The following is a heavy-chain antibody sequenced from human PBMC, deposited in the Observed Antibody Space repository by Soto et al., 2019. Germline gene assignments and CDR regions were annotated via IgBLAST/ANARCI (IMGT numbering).Heavy chain of an antibody. Sequence: QVQLQESGPGLVKPSETLSLTCTVSGGSISSYYWSWIRQPPGKGLEWIGYIYYSGSTNYNPSLKSRVTISVDTSKNQFSLKVSSVTAADTAVYYCASNDILTGYYSFDYWGQGTLVTVSS. CDR3: ASNDILTGYYSFDY. V-gene: IGHV4-59*01. J-gene: IGHJ4*02. CDR1: GGSISSYY. D-gene: IGHD3-9*01. CDR2: IYYSGST.